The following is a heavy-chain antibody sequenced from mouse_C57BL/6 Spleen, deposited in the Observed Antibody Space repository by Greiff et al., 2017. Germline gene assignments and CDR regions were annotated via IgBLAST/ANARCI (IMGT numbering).Heavy chain of an antibody. D-gene: IGHD1-1*01. V-gene: IGHV1-69*01. CDR2: IDPSDSYT. CDR3: ALTTVVATGFDY. Sequence: QVQLQQPGAELVMPGASVKLSCKASGYTFTSYWMHWVKQRPGQGLEWIGEIDPSDSYTNYNQKFKGKSTLTVDKSSSTAYMQLSSLTSEDSAVYHCALTTVVATGFDYWGQGTTLTVSS. CDR1: GYTFTSYW. J-gene: IGHJ2*01.